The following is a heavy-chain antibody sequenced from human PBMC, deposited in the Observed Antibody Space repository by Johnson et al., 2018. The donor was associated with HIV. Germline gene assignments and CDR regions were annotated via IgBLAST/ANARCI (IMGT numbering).Heavy chain of an antibody. Sequence: VRLVESGGGLVQPGESLRLSCVASGFTFSQYAMHWVRQAPGKGLEYVSAISTTGVSTYYADSVRGRFTISRDNSKKTLYLQMHSLRAEDTAVYYCAKGGKYSSHRDDGFDVWGQGTM. J-gene: IGHJ3*01. V-gene: IGHV3-64*07. CDR3: AKGGKYSSHRDDGFDV. CDR1: GFTFSQYA. CDR2: ISTTGVST. D-gene: IGHD6-6*01.